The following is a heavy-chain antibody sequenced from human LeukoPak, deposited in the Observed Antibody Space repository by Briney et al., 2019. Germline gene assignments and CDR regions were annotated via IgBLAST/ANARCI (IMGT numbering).Heavy chain of an antibody. J-gene: IGHJ5*02. CDR1: GFTFSNYG. Sequence: GGSLRLSCAASGFTFSNYGMTWVRQSPGKGLEWVSAISASGVSTDYANSVKCRFTISRDNSKNTLYLEMNSLRAEDTAVYYCVSGSGYDLYNWFDPWGQGTLVTVSS. CDR2: ISASGVST. CDR3: VSGSGYDLYNWFDP. D-gene: IGHD5-12*01. V-gene: IGHV3-23*01.